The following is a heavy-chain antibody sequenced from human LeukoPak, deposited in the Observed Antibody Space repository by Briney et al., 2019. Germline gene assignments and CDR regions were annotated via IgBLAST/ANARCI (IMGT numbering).Heavy chain of an antibody. CDR3: ARGPLYSNYAYYYYYMDV. CDR2: IIPILGIA. V-gene: IGHV1-69*04. D-gene: IGHD4-11*01. Sequence: SVKVSCKASGGTFSSYAISWVRQAPGQGLEWMGRIIPILGIANYAQKFQGRVTITADESTSTAYMELSSLRSEDTAVYYCARGPLYSNYAYYYYYMDVWGKGTTVTVSS. J-gene: IGHJ6*03. CDR1: GGTFSSYA.